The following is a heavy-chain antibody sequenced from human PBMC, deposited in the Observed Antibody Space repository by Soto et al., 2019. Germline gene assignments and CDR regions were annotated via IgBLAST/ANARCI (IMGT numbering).Heavy chain of an antibody. D-gene: IGHD2-15*01. CDR3: ARGTYCSGGSCYSKTGNVFQH. CDR1: GGTFSSYT. V-gene: IGHV1-69*02. Sequence: QVQLVQSGAEVKKPGSSVKVSCKASGGTFSSYTISWVRQAPGQGLEWMGRIIPILGIANYAQKFQGRVTITADKSTSTAYMELSSLRSEDTAVYYCARGTYCSGGSCYSKTGNVFQHWGQGTLVTVSS. CDR2: IIPILGIA. J-gene: IGHJ1*01.